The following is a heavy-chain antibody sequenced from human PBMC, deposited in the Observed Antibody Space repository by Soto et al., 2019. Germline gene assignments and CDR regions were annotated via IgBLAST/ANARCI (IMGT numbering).Heavy chain of an antibody. CDR1: GYTFTSYY. CDR2: INPSGGST. D-gene: IGHD6-19*01. J-gene: IGHJ5*02. CDR3: ARDAGEQWLVKGWFDP. Sequence: QVQLVQSGAEVKKPGASVKVSCKASGYTFTSYYMHWVRQAPGQGLEWMGIINPSGGSTSYAQKFQGRVTVTRDTSTSTVYMELSSLRSEDTAVYYCARDAGEQWLVKGWFDPWGQGTLVTVSS. V-gene: IGHV1-46*01.